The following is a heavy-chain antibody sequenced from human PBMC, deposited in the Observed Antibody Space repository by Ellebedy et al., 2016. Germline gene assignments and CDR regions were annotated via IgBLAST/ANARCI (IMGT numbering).Heavy chain of an antibody. CDR2: IFYTGGA. V-gene: IGHV4-59*03. Sequence: SETLSLTXTVSGDSMNRYYWSWIRQPPGKGLEWIAYIFYTGGAIYNPSLKSRVIISVDTSNNQFSLKLTSVTAADTAVYYCARWSSWKGGLDYWGQGTLVTVSS. CDR3: ARWSSWKGGLDY. CDR1: GDSMNRYY. D-gene: IGHD1-1*01. J-gene: IGHJ4*02.